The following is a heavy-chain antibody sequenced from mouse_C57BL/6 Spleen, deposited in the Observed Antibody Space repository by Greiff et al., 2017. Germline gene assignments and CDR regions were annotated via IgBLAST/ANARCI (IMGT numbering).Heavy chain of an antibody. V-gene: IGHV1-64*01. J-gene: IGHJ3*01. CDR3: ARSGYYDYDWFAY. Sequence: QVQLQQPGAELVKPGASVKLSCKASGYTFTSYWMHWVKQRPGQGLEWIGMIHPNSGSTNYNEKFKSKATLTVDKSSSTAYMQLSSLTSEDSEVYYCARSGYYDYDWFAYWGQGTLVTVSA. D-gene: IGHD2-4*01. CDR2: IHPNSGST. CDR1: GYTFTSYW.